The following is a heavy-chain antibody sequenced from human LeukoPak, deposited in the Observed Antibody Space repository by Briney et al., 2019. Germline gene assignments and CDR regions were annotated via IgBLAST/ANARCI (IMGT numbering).Heavy chain of an antibody. D-gene: IGHD3-22*01. CDR3: TRGTYDSSPHYFDC. CDR1: GFTFRDYA. CDR2: IRSEPYGGTT. J-gene: IGHJ4*02. V-gene: IGHV3-49*03. Sequence: PGGSLRLSCTASGFTFRDYAMTWFRQAPGKGLEWVGFIRSEPYGGTTDYAASVKGRFTISRDDSKSIAYLQMNSLKSEDTAVYYCTRGTYDSSPHYFDCWGQGTLVAVSS.